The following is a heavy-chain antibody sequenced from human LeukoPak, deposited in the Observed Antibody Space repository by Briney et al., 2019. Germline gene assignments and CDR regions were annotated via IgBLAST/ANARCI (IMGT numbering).Heavy chain of an antibody. J-gene: IGHJ4*02. CDR3: AKGHYDGGPYYYFDY. V-gene: IGHV3-74*01. D-gene: IGHD3-22*01. Sequence: PGGSLRLSCAASGFTFSSYWMHWVRQAPGKGLVWVSRINSDGSSTSYADSVKGRFTISRDNAKNTLYLQMSSLRAEDTAVYYCAKGHYDGGPYYYFDYWGQGTLVTVSS. CDR2: INSDGSST. CDR1: GFTFSSYW.